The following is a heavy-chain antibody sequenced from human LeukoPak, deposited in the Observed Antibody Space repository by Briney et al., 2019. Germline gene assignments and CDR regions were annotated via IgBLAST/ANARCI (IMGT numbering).Heavy chain of an antibody. CDR3: AKFSRGAFDI. Sequence: GGSLRLSCAASGFTFSSYGMHWVRQAPGKGLEWVAVISYDGSNKYYADSVKGRFTISRDNSKNTLYLQMNSLRAEDTAVYYCAKFSRGAFDIWGQGTMVTVSS. CDR1: GFTFSSYG. D-gene: IGHD3-10*01. J-gene: IGHJ3*02. V-gene: IGHV3-30*18. CDR2: ISYDGSNK.